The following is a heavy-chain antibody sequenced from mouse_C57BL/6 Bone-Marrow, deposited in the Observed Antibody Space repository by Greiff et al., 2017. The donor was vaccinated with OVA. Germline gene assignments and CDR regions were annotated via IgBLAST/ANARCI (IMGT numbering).Heavy chain of an antibody. Sequence: VQLQQPGAELVRPGSSVKLSCKASGYTFTSYWMDWLKQRPGQGLEWIGNIYPSDSETHYNQKFKDKATLTVDKSSSTAYMQLSSLTSADSAVYYCARWDYGHWYFDVWGTGTTVTVSS. D-gene: IGHD2-4*01. CDR1: GYTFTSYW. J-gene: IGHJ1*03. CDR2: IYPSDSET. V-gene: IGHV1-61*01. CDR3: ARWDYGHWYFDV.